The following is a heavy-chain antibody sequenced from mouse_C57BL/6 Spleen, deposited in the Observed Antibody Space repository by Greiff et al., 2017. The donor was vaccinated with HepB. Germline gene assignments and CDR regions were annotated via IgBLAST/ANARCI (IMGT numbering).Heavy chain of an antibody. V-gene: IGHV5-17*01. D-gene: IGHD1-1*01. CDR2: ISSGSSTI. J-gene: IGHJ3*01. Sequence: EVHLVESGGGLVKPGGSLKLSCAASGFTFSDYGMHWVRQAPEKGLEWVAYISSGSSTIYYADTVKGRFTISRDNAKNTLFLQMTSLRSEDTAMYYCARRAYYGSSYDWFAYWGQGTLVTVSA. CDR3: ARRAYYGSSYDWFAY. CDR1: GFTFSDYG.